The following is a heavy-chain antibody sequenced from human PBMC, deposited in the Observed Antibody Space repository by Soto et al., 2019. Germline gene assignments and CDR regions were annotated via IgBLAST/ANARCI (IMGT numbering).Heavy chain of an antibody. D-gene: IGHD6-19*01. CDR1: GFTFSSYS. V-gene: IGHV3-21*01. J-gene: IGHJ4*02. Sequence: PGGSLRLSCAASGFTFSSYSMNWVRQAPGKGLEWVSSISSSSSYIYYADSVEGRFTISRDNAKNSLYLQMNSLRAEDTAVYYCARFIAVAGAFDYWGQGTLVTVSS. CDR2: ISSSSSYI. CDR3: ARFIAVAGAFDY.